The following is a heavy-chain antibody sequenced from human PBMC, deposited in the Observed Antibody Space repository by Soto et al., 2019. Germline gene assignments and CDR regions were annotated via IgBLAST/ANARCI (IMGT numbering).Heavy chain of an antibody. CDR2: INPSGGST. CDR3: ARDHREGLEWPLYYFDY. Sequence: GASVKVSCKASGYTFTSYYMHWLRQAPGQGLEWMGIINPSGGSTSYAQKFQGRVTMTRDTSTSTVYMELSSLRSEDTAVYYCARDHREGLEWPLYYFDYWGQGTLVTVSS. D-gene: IGHD3-3*01. V-gene: IGHV1-46*01. CDR1: GYTFTSYY. J-gene: IGHJ4*02.